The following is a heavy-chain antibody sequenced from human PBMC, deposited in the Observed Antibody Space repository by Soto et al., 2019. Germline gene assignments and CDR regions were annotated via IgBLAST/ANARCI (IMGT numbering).Heavy chain of an antibody. V-gene: IGHV3-7*01. J-gene: IGHJ4*02. D-gene: IGHD6-13*01. CDR3: ASTGYSSSWYYFDY. Sequence: PGGSLRLSCAASGFTFSSYWMSSVRQAPGKGLEWVANIKQDGSEKYYVDSVKGRFTISRDNAKNSLYLQMNSLRAEDTAVYYCASTGYSSSWYYFDYWGQGTLVTVSS. CDR1: GFTFSSYW. CDR2: IKQDGSEK.